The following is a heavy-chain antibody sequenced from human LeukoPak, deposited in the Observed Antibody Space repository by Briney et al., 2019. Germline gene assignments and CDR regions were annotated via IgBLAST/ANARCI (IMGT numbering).Heavy chain of an antibody. J-gene: IGHJ4*02. Sequence: ASVKVSCKTSGYQFSAHFMHWVRQAPGQGLEWMAWMNPYNSVTKYAQKFQGRVTVTRDTSISTAYIEMRSLTSDDTAIYYCTRSSDTQAAAAVGFDLWGQGTQVTISS. CDR3: TRSSDTQAAAAVGFDL. V-gene: IGHV1-2*02. CDR1: GYQFSAHF. D-gene: IGHD6-13*01. CDR2: MNPYNSVT.